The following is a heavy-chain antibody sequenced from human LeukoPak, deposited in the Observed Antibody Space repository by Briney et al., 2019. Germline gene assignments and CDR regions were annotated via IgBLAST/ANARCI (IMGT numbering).Heavy chain of an antibody. Sequence: SETLSLTCTVSGGSLSSYYSSWIRQPPGKGLEWIGYIYYSGSTNYNPSLKTRVTISVDRSKNQFSLKVSSVTAADTAVYYCAREIKWGAVALWGQGTLVTVSS. V-gene: IGHV4-59*01. CDR3: AREIKWGAVAL. J-gene: IGHJ4*02. D-gene: IGHD6-19*01. CDR1: GGSLSSYY. CDR2: IYYSGST.